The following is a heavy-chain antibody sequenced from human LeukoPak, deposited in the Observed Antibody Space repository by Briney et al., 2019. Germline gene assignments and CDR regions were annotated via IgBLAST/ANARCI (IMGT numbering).Heavy chain of an antibody. CDR3: ARGYDYYDSSGYYGDFFDY. CDR1: GFTFSSYS. D-gene: IGHD3-22*01. CDR2: ISSSSSTI. J-gene: IGHJ4*02. V-gene: IGHV3-48*01. Sequence: GGSLRLSCAASGFTFSSYSMNWVRQAPGKGLEWVSYISSSSSTIYYADSVKGRFTIFRDNAKNSLYLQMNSLRAEDTAVYYCARGYDYYDSSGYYGDFFDYWGQGTLVTVSS.